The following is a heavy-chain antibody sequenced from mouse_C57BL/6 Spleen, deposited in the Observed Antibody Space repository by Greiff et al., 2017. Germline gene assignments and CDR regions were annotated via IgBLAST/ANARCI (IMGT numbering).Heavy chain of an antibody. V-gene: IGHV1-66*01. Sequence: VQLQQSGPELVKPGASVKISCKASGYSFTSYYIHWVKQRPGQGLEWIGWIYPGSGNTKYNEKFKGKATLTADTSSSTAYMQLSSLTSEDSAVYYCARTTGLRYAMDYWGQGTTVTVSS. D-gene: IGHD2-12*01. CDR1: GYSFTSYY. J-gene: IGHJ4*01. CDR3: ARTTGLRYAMDY. CDR2: IYPGSGNT.